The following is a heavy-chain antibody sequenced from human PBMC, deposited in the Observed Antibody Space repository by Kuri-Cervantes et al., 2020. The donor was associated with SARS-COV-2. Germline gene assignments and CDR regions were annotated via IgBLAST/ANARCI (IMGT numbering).Heavy chain of an antibody. Sequence: GESLKISCTASGFTFGDYAMSWVRQAPGKGLEWVGFIRSKAYGGTTEYAASVKGRFTISRDDSKSIAYLQMNSLKTEDTAVYYCTRDDFWSAYYFDYWGQGTLVTVSS. D-gene: IGHD3-3*01. CDR3: TRDDFWSAYYFDY. J-gene: IGHJ4*02. V-gene: IGHV3-49*04. CDR2: IRSKAYGGTT. CDR1: GFTFGDYA.